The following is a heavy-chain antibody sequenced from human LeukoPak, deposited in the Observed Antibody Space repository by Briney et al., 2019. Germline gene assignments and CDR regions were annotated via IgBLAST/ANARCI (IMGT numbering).Heavy chain of an antibody. D-gene: IGHD3-10*01. J-gene: IGHJ4*02. V-gene: IGHV4-59*01. CDR1: GGSISSYY. CDR2: IYYSGST. CDR3: ARLLTLRGVNSPPDY. Sequence: SETLSLTCTVSGGSISSYYWSWIRQPPGKGLEWIGYIYYSGSTNYNPSLKSRVTISVDTSKNQFSLKLSSVTAADTAVYYCARLLTLRGVNSPPDYWGQGSLVTVSS.